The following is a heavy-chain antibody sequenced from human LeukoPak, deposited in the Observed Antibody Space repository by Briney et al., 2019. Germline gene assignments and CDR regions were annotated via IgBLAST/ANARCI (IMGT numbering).Heavy chain of an antibody. D-gene: IGHD4-23*01. CDR2: IRSKTDGGTT. CDR1: GFTFSNAW. J-gene: IGHJ6*02. V-gene: IGHV3-15*01. CDR3: TTGFTTVVTYYYYGMDV. Sequence: PGGSLRLSCAASGFTFSNAWMSWVRQAPGKGLEWVGRIRSKTDGGTTDYAAPVKGRFTISRDDSKNTLYLQMNSLKTEDTAVYYCTTGFTTVVTYYYYGMDVWGQGTTVTVFS.